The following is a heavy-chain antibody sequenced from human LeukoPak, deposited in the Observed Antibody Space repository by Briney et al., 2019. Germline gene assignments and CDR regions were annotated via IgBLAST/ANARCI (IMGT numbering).Heavy chain of an antibody. D-gene: IGHD6-19*01. CDR3: ARDLIAVAHRTFDI. Sequence: GASVKVSCKASGGAFSSYAISWVRQAPGQGLDWMGGIIPIFGTANYAQKFQGRVTITADKSTSTAYMELSSLRSEDTAVYYCARDLIAVAHRTFDIWGQGTMVTVSS. CDR1: GGAFSSYA. CDR2: IIPIFGTA. J-gene: IGHJ3*02. V-gene: IGHV1-69*06.